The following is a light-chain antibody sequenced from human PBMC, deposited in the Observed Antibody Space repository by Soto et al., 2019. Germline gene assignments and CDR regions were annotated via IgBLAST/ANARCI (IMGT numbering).Light chain of an antibody. V-gene: IGKV3-20*01. J-gene: IGKJ2*01. Sequence: EIVLTQSPGTLSLSPGEGATLSCRASQSVSSSYLAWYQQKPGQAPRLLIYGASSRATGIPDRFSGSGSGTDFTLTISRLEPDDFATYYCQQYNSYPYTFGQGTKLEIK. CDR2: GAS. CDR3: QQYNSYPYT. CDR1: QSVSSSY.